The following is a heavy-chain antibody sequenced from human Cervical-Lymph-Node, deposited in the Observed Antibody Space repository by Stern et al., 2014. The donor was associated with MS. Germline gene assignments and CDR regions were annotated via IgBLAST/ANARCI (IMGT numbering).Heavy chain of an antibody. CDR2: ISSSSATI. J-gene: IGHJ5*02. CDR3: ARAGTWFGDRRGDP. CDR1: GFTFSTYS. D-gene: IGHD3-10*01. V-gene: IGHV3-48*01. Sequence: EVQLEESGGGLVQPGESLRLSCAVSGFTFSTYSMNWVRQTPGKGLEWLSFISSSSATIYYRDSVKGRFTVSRDNANNLLYLQMNSLRAEDTAVYYCARAGTWFGDRRGDPWGQGTLVIVSS.